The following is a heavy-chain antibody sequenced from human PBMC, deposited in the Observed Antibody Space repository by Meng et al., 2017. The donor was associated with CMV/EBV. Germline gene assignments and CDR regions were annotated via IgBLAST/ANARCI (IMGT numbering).Heavy chain of an antibody. Sequence: SETLSLTCAVYGGSFSGYYWSWIRQPPGKGLEWIGEINHSGSTYYNPSLKSRVTISVDTSKNQFSLKLSSVTVSDTAVYYCASDGGAWGELYYYGMDVWGQGTTVTVSS. V-gene: IGHV4-34*01. D-gene: IGHD2-15*01. CDR1: GGSFSGYY. CDR2: INHSGST. J-gene: IGHJ6*02. CDR3: ASDGGAWGELYYYGMDV.